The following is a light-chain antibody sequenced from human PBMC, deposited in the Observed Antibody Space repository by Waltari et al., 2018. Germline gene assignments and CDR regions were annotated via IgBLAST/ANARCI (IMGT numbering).Light chain of an antibody. V-gene: IGLV2-14*03. CDR3: DSYTSSVTRI. Sequence: QSALTQPAPVSGSPGQSITLSCTGTSSDVGGYNYVAWFQQYPGKAPKLLIYDVTNRFAGVSNRFSGSKSGNTASLTISGLQAEDEADYYCDSYTSSVTRIFGTGTKVTVL. CDR1: SSDVGGYNY. J-gene: IGLJ1*01. CDR2: DVT.